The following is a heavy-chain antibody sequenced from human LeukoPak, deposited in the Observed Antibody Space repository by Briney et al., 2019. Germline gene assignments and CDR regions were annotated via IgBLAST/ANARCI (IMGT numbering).Heavy chain of an antibody. CDR2: IKSDGSST. V-gene: IGHV3-74*01. D-gene: IGHD3-10*02. J-gene: IGHJ6*02. Sequence: GGSLRLSCAASGFTFSNYWMHWVRQAPGKGLVWVSRIKSDGSSTSYADSVKGRFTISRDNAKNTVYLQMNSLRAEDTAVYYCARDGLFGIYYGMDVWGQGTTVTVSS. CDR1: GFTFSNYW. CDR3: ARDGLFGIYYGMDV.